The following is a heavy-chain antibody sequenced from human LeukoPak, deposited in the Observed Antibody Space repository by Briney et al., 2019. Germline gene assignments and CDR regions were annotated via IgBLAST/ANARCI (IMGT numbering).Heavy chain of an antibody. Sequence: SETLSLTCTVSGGSISSGGYYWSWIRQHPGKGLEWIGYIYYSGSTYYNPSLKSRVTISVDTSKNQFSLKLSSVTAADTAVYYCARGGGDYGDYRDALDIWGQGTMVTVSS. V-gene: IGHV4-31*03. CDR1: GGSISSGGYY. D-gene: IGHD4-17*01. CDR2: IYYSGST. J-gene: IGHJ3*02. CDR3: ARGGGDYGDYRDALDI.